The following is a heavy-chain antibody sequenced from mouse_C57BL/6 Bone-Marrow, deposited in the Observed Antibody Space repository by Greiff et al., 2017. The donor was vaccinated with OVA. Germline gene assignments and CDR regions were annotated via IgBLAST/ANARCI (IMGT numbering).Heavy chain of an antibody. Sequence: QVQLQQPGAELVKPGASVKLSCKASGYTFTSYWMQWVKQRPGQGLEWIGEIDPSDRYTNYNQKFKGKATLTVDTSSSTAYMKLNSLTSEDSAVYDCASAVFADWGQGTLVTVSA. CDR2: IDPSDRYT. CDR1: GYTFTSYW. CDR3: ASAVFAD. J-gene: IGHJ3*01. V-gene: IGHV1-50*01.